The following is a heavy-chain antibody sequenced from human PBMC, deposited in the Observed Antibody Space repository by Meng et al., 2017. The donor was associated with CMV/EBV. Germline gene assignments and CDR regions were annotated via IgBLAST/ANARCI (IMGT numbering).Heavy chain of an antibody. J-gene: IGHJ2*01. Sequence: FTFSSYGMHWVCQAPGKGLEWVAVISYDGSNKYYADSVKGRFTISRDNSKNTLYLQMNSLRAEDTAVYYCAKDLIRGYSYGSFWYFDLWGRGTLVTVSS. D-gene: IGHD5-18*01. CDR1: FTFSSYG. CDR2: ISYDGSNK. CDR3: AKDLIRGYSYGSFWYFDL. V-gene: IGHV3-30*18.